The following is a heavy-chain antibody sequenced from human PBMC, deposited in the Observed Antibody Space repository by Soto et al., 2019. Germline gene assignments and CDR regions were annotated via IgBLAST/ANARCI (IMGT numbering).Heavy chain of an antibody. CDR1: GFSLRNARMG. CDR2: IFADDGH. CDR3: MTTTEPYFYGGGQTDAFDI. J-gene: IGHJ3*02. Sequence: QVTLKESGPVLVKPTETLTLTCTVSGFSLRNARMGVSWIRQPPGTALEWLAHIFADDGHAYSPSLKSRLTISKDTSEGQVVLIITNMDPVDTATYYCMTTTEPYFYGGGQTDAFDIWGQGTMVTVSS. D-gene: IGHD2-21*01. V-gene: IGHV2-26*01.